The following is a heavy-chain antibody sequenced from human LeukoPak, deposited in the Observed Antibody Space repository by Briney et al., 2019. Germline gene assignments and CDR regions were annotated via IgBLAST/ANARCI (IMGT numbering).Heavy chain of an antibody. V-gene: IGHV1-69*06. CDR3: AGGSDWNHPFDYYYYMDV. D-gene: IGHD1-1*01. J-gene: IGHJ6*03. Sequence: ASVKVSCKASGGTFSSYAISWVRQAPGQGLEWMGGIIPIFGTASYAQKFQGRVTITADKSTSTAYMELSSLRSEDTAVYYCAGGSDWNHPFDYYYYMDVWGKGTTVTVSS. CDR2: IIPIFGTA. CDR1: GGTFSSYA.